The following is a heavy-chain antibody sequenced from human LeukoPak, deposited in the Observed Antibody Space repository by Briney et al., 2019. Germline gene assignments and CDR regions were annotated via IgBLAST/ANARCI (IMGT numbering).Heavy chain of an antibody. CDR2: INHSGST. Sequence: SETLSLTCAVYGGSFSGYYWSWIRQPPGKGLEWIGEINHSGSTNYNPSLKSRVTISVDTSKNQFSLKLSSVTAADTAVYYCASRDIVVVPAANAPKVFDYWGQGTLVTVSS. CDR3: ASRDIVVVPAANAPKVFDY. V-gene: IGHV4-34*01. J-gene: IGHJ4*02. CDR1: GGSFSGYY. D-gene: IGHD2-2*01.